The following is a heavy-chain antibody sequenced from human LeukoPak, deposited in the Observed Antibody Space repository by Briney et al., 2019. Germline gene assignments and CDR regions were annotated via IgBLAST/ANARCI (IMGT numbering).Heavy chain of an antibody. CDR1: GDSISSGTYY. CDR3: ARQFLLYYFDY. CDR2: IYYTGST. V-gene: IGHV4-39*01. J-gene: IGHJ4*02. D-gene: IGHD2/OR15-2a*01. Sequence: PSETLSLTCAVSGDSISSGTYYWGWIRQSPGKGLEWIGTIYYTGSTYYNPSLKSRITISVDTSKNQFSLKLSSVTAADTAVYYCARQFLLYYFDYWGQGTLVTVSS.